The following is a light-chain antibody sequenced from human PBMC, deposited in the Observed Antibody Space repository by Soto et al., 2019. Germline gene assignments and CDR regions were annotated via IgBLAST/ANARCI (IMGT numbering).Light chain of an antibody. Sequence: DIVMTQCPESLALSMGERVTINCKCSERFLYSSNNKNYLNWYQQKTGQPPKIXIYGASIRESGVPDRLSGSGSGTDFNLTISSVQAEDVAVYYCQQYYDSPLTCGQGTRREIK. CDR2: GAS. CDR1: ERFLYSSNNKNY. CDR3: QQYYDSPLT. V-gene: IGKV4-1*01. J-gene: IGKJ5*01.